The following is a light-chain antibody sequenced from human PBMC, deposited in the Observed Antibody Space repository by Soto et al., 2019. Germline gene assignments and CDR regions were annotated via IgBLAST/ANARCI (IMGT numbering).Light chain of an antibody. V-gene: IGKV1-39*01. J-gene: IGKJ1*01. Sequence: DIQMTQSPSSLSASVGDRVTITCRASQSISTNLNWYQQKPGRAPKLLIYAASSLESGVPSRFSGSGSGTEFTLTISRLRPEDFAPYYCQQSYSNAWTFGQGNKVEI. CDR3: QQSYSNAWT. CDR1: QSISTN. CDR2: AAS.